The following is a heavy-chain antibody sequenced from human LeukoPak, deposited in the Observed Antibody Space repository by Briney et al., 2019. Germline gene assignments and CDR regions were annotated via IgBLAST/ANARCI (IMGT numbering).Heavy chain of an antibody. CDR1: GYTFTSYG. CDR3: AREGRYCSSTSCYMDY. J-gene: IGHJ4*02. D-gene: IGHD2-2*02. CDR2: ISAYNGNT. V-gene: IGHV1-18*01. Sequence: ASVKVSCKASGYTFTSYGISWVRQAPGQGLEWMGWISAYNGNTNYAQKLQGRVTMTTDTSTSTAYMELRSLRSDDTAVYYCAREGRYCSSTSCYMDYWGQGTLVTVSS.